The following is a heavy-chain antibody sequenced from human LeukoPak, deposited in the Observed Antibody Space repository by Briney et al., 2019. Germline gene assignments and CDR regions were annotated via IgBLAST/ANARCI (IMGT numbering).Heavy chain of an antibody. CDR3: ARSWGEFVQYFDY. J-gene: IGHJ4*02. V-gene: IGHV3-30-3*01. Sequence: GRSLRLSCAASGFSFSRYSMHWVRQVPGKGLEWVAVISHDGRKTDYGDSVTGRFTISRDNSKTTLYLHMSSLGSDDTAVYYCARSWGEFVQYFDYWGQGTLVTVSS. CDR1: GFSFSRYS. D-gene: IGHD2-21*01. CDR2: ISHDGRKT.